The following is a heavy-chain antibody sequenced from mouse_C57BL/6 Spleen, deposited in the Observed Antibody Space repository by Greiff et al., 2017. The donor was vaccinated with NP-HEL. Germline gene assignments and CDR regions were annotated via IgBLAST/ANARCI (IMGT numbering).Heavy chain of an antibody. V-gene: IGHV14-4*01. CDR2: IDPENGDT. Sequence: EVKLQESGAELVRPGASVKLSCTASGFNIKDDYMHWVKQRPEQGLEWIGWIDPENGDTEYASKFQGKATITADTSSNTAYLQLSSLTSEDTAVYYCTLVYDGFAYWGQGTLVTVSA. CDR3: TLVYDGFAY. J-gene: IGHJ3*01. D-gene: IGHD2-3*01. CDR1: GFNIKDDY.